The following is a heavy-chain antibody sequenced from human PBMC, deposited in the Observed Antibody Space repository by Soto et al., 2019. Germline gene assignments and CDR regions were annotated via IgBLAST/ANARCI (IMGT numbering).Heavy chain of an antibody. CDR2: IYYSGST. J-gene: IGHJ3*02. V-gene: IGHV4-31*03. CDR3: ARARLRAVYAFDI. CDR1: GGSVSSGAYY. Sequence: TLSLTCTVSGGSVSSGAYYWTWIRQRPGKGLEWIGYIYYSGSTYYSPSLKSRLSISLDTSKNQFSLRLSSVTAADTAMYYCARARLRAVYAFDIWGQGTMVTVSS. D-gene: IGHD5-12*01.